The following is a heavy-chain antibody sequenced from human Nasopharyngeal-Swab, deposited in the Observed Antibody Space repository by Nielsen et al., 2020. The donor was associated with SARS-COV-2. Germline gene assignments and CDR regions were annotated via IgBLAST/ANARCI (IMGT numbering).Heavy chain of an antibody. V-gene: IGHV1-8*01. CDR3: ARGMDDGNSGPYYYYYYGMDV. Sequence: ASVKVSCKASGYTFTSYDINWVRQATGQGLEWMGWMNPNSGNTGYAQKFQGRVTMTRNTSISTAYMELSSLRSEDTAVYYCARGMDDGNSGPYYYYYYGMDVWGQGTTVTVSS. J-gene: IGHJ6*02. CDR1: GYTFTSYD. CDR2: MNPNSGNT. D-gene: IGHD4-23*01.